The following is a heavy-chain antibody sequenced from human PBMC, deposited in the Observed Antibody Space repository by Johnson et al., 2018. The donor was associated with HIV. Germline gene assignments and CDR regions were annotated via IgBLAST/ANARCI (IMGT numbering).Heavy chain of an antibody. D-gene: IGHD3-22*01. CDR2: IRYDGSNK. V-gene: IGHV3-30*02. CDR3: AREYYDSSGYYYGGVSAFDI. CDR1: GFTFNTYG. Sequence: QVQLVESGGGVVQPGGSLRLSCAASGFTFNTYGMHWVRQAPGKGLEWVAFIRYDGSNKYYADSVKGRFTISRDNSKNTLYLQMNSLRAEDTAVYYCAREYYDSSGYYYGGVSAFDIWGQGTMVTVSS. J-gene: IGHJ3*02.